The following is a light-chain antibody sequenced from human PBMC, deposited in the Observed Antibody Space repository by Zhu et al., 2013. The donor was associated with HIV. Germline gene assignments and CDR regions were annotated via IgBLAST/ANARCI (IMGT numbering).Light chain of an antibody. Sequence: EIVLTQSPGTLSLSPGERATLSCRASQSVSSSYLAWYQQKPGQAPRLLIYGASTRATDIPDRFSGSGSGTDFTLTISRLEPEDFAVYYCQQYRSSLTFGGGTKVEIK. CDR2: GAS. CDR3: QQYRSSLT. J-gene: IGKJ4*01. CDR1: QSVSSSY. V-gene: IGKV3-20*01.